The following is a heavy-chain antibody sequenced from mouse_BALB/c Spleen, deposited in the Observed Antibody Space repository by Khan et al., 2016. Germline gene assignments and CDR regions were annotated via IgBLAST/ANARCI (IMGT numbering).Heavy chain of an antibody. CDR2: IDPANGNT. CDR3: ARKRKGGNYPFAY. D-gene: IGHD2-1*01. V-gene: IGHV14-3*02. J-gene: IGHJ3*01. Sequence: VQLQQPGAELVKPGASVKLSCTASGFNIKDTYMHWVKQRPEQGLEWIGRIDPANGNTKYDPKFQGKATITADTSSNTAYLQLSSLTSEDTAVYYCARKRKGGNYPFAYWGQGTLVTVSA. CDR1: GFNIKDTY.